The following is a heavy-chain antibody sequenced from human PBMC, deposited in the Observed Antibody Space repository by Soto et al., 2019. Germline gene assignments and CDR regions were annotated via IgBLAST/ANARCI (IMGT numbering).Heavy chain of an antibody. V-gene: IGHV1-69*13. CDR1: GGTFSSYA. J-gene: IGHJ5*02. CDR2: IIPIFGTA. Sequence: GASVKVSCKASGGTFSSYAISWVRQAPGQGLEWMGGIIPIFGTANYAQKFQGRVTITADESTSTAYMELSSLRSEDTAVYYCARLPFFEYSSSNNWFDPWGQGTLVTVSS. D-gene: IGHD6-6*01. CDR3: ARLPFFEYSSSNNWFDP.